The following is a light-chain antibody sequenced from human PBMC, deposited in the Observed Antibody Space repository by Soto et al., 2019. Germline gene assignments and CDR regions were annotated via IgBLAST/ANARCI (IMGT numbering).Light chain of an antibody. J-gene: IGLJ1*01. CDR2: EVT. CDR1: SSDVGTYNL. V-gene: IGLV2-23*02. CDR3: CSYAGGGTFYV. Sequence: QSVLTQPASVSGSPGQSITISCTGTSSDVGTYNLVSWYQQYPGKAPKLMIYEVTKRPSGVSNRFSASKSGNTSSLTISGLQAEDEADYYCCSYAGGGTFYVFGTGTQLTVL.